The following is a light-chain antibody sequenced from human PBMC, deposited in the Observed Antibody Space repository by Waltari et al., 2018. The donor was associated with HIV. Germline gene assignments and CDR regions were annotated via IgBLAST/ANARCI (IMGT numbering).Light chain of an antibody. CDR2: WGS. CDR1: STVLSISNNKNY. Sequence: ILLTQSPDFLAVFLGDRATINCKSSSTVLSISNNKNYLVWYQHKPRQSPKLIMKWGSDRQSGVPDRFRGSGSGTDFSLTITSLEAEDVGVYYCQQFYDSPLTFGQGTKVE. CDR3: QQFYDSPLT. V-gene: IGKV4-1*01. J-gene: IGKJ1*01.